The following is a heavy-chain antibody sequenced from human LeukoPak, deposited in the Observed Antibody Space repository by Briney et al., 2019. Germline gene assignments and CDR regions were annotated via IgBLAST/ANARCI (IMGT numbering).Heavy chain of an antibody. D-gene: IGHD2-15*01. CDR1: GGTFSSYA. CDR3: ARDWGYCSGGSCYLPSY. V-gene: IGHV1-69*05. Sequence: ASVKVSCKASGGTFSSYAISWVRQAPGQGLEWMGGIIPIFGTANYAQKLQGRVTMTTDTSTSTAYMELRSLRSDDTAVYYCARDWGYCSGGSCYLPSYWGQGTLVTVSS. CDR2: IIPIFGTA. J-gene: IGHJ4*02.